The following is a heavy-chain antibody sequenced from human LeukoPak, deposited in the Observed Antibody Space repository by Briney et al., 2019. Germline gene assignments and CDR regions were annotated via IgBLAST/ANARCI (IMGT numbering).Heavy chain of an antibody. CDR3: ASPHVLRFLEWLPYDAFDI. J-gene: IGHJ3*02. CDR2: ISSSGSTI. D-gene: IGHD3-3*01. CDR1: GFTFSNYG. Sequence: GGSLRLSCAASGFTFSNYGMARVRQAPGKGLEWVSYISSSGSTIYYADSVKGRFTISRDNAKNSLYLQMNSLRAEDTAVYYCASPHVLRFLEWLPYDAFDIWGQGTMVTVSS. V-gene: IGHV3-48*04.